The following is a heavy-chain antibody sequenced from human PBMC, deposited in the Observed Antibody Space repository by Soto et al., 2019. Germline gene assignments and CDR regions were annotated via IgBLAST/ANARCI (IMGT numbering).Heavy chain of an antibody. CDR3: ARHLYGYGTYYFDY. CDR2: IYYSGST. V-gene: IGHV4-39*01. D-gene: IGHD5-18*01. J-gene: IGHJ4*02. CDR1: GGSISSSSYY. Sequence: QLQLQESGPGLVKPSETLSLTCTVSGGSISSSSYYWGWIRQPPGKGLEWIGSIYYSGSTYYNPSLKSRVTISVDTSKNQCPRKLSAVTAADTAVYYWARHLYGYGTYYFDYWGQGTLVTVSS.